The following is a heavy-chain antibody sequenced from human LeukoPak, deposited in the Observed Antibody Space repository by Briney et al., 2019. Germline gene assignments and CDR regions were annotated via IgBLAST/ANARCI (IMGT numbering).Heavy chain of an antibody. CDR2: ISSGGDTF. CDR3: ARGHGIYGSLWGTSY. J-gene: IGHJ4*02. V-gene: IGHV3-11*01. D-gene: IGHD3-10*01. Sequence: PGGSLTLSCTASGFMFSDYYMVWIRQAPGKGLEWIAYISSGGDTFFYADSVKGRFTISRDHSGDPLHLQMNSLRAEDTAVYYCARGHGIYGSLWGTSYWGQGTLVTVSS. CDR1: GFMFSDYY.